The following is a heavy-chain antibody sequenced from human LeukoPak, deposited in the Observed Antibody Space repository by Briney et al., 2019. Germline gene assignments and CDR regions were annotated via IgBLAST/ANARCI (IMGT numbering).Heavy chain of an antibody. CDR3: AKGRERFLEWLFGAFDI. CDR2: ICGSGGST. D-gene: IGHD3-3*01. V-gene: IGHV3-23*01. CDR1: GFTFSSYA. J-gene: IGHJ3*02. Sequence: GGSLRLSCAASGFTFSSYAMSWVRQAPGKGLEWISAICGSGGSTYYADSVKGRFTISRDNSKNTLYLQMNSLRAEDTAVYYCAKGRERFLEWLFGAFDIWGQGTMVTVSS.